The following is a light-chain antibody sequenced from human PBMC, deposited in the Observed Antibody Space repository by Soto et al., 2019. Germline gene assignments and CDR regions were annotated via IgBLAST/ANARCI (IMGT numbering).Light chain of an antibody. J-gene: IGKJ2*01. CDR3: QQSYSTRLMYT. CDR1: QSISSY. Sequence: DIQITHSPSSLSASVGDSVTITCRASQSISSYLNWYQQKPGKAPKLLIYAASSLQSGVPSRFSGGGSGTDFTLTISSLQPEDFATYYCQQSYSTRLMYTFGGDQGGYQ. V-gene: IGKV1-39*01. CDR2: AAS.